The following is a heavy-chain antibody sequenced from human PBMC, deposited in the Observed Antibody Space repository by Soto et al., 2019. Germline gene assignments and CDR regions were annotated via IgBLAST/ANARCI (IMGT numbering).Heavy chain of an antibody. D-gene: IGHD6-13*01. CDR1: GYTFTSAD. CDR3: ARGNIAAAGTTGY. Sequence: ASVKVSCKAFGYTFTSADINWVRQTTGQGLEWMGWINASNGNTKYSQKFQGRVTITRDTSASTAYMELSSLRSEDTAVYYCARGNIAAAGTTGYWGQGTLVTVSS. CDR2: INASNGNT. V-gene: IGHV1-3*01. J-gene: IGHJ4*02.